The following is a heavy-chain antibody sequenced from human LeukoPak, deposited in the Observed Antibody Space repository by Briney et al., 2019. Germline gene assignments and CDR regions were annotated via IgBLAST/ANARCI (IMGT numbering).Heavy chain of an antibody. D-gene: IGHD2-2*01. CDR3: ARHGSTSLHYAFDI. J-gene: IGHJ3*02. V-gene: IGHV4-59*01. CDR1: GGSISSYQ. Sequence: SETLSLTCAVSGGSISSYQWSWIRQPPGKGLECIAYLYYSGNTNYNPSLKSRLTLSVDTSKNQFSLKLNSVIAADTALYYCARHGSTSLHYAFDIWGQETMVTVSS. CDR2: LYYSGNT.